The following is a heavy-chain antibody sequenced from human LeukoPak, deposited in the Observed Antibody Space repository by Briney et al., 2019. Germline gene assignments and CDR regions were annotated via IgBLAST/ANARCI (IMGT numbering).Heavy chain of an antibody. D-gene: IGHD4-17*01. CDR1: GGSISNSSYY. CDR3: ARLRYGEGY. CDR2: IYYSVRT. Sequence: SETPSLTCSVSGGSISNSSYYCGWVRQPPGKGLEWIGSIYYSVRTYYNPSLKSRVTISVDTTKNQFSLQLSSVPAADTAVYYCARLRYGEGYWGQGTLVTVSS. V-gene: IGHV4-39*01. J-gene: IGHJ4*02.